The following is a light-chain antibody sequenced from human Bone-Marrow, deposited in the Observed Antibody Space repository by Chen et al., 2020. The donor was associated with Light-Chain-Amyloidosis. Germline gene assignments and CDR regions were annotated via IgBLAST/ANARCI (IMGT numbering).Light chain of an antibody. CDR2: GND. J-gene: IGLJ3*02. Sequence: QSVLTQPPSVSGAPGQRVTISCTGTSSNIGAGYYVHWYQQLPGTAPKLLIYGNDNRPSGVPARFSASKSGTSASLAITGLQAEDEADYYGQSYDTSLSGSVFGGGTKLTVL. CDR1: SSNIGAGYY. CDR3: QSYDTSLSGSV. V-gene: IGLV1-40*01.